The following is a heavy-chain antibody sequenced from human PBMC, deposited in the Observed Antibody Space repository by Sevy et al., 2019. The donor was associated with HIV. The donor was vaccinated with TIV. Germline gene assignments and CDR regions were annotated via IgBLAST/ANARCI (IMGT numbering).Heavy chain of an antibody. CDR1: GYTFTGYY. Sequence: ASVKVSCKASGYTFTGYYMHWVRQAPGQGLGWRGWINPDSGGPNYAPKFQGRFTLTRDNAISTAYMELSRLKSDDTAVYYCVRDDRDGYFDYWGQGTLVTVSS. J-gene: IGHJ4*02. CDR2: INPDSGGP. CDR3: VRDDRDGYFDY. V-gene: IGHV1-2*02.